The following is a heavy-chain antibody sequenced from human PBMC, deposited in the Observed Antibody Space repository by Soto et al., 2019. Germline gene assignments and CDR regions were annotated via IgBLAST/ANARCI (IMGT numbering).Heavy chain of an antibody. CDR3: ARGRCSSTSCYARAFDI. CDR1: GYTFPSYG. J-gene: IGHJ3*02. CDR2: ISAYNGNT. Sequence: QIQLVQSGAEVKKPGASVKDSCKASGYTFPSYGISWVRQAPGHGLEWMGWISAYNGNTNYAQKLQGRVTMTTDTSTSTAYMELRSLRSDDTAVYYCARGRCSSTSCYARAFDIWGLGTMVTVSS. D-gene: IGHD2-2*01. V-gene: IGHV1-18*01.